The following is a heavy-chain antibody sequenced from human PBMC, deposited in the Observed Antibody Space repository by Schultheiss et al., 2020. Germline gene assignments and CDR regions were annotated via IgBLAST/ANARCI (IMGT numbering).Heavy chain of an antibody. D-gene: IGHD1-26*01. V-gene: IGHV3-23*01. J-gene: IGHJ6*02. CDR2: ISGSGGST. CDR1: GFTFSSYA. Sequence: GGSLRLSCAASGFTFSSYAMSWVRQAPGKGLVWVSAISGSGGSTYYADSVKGRFTISRDNSKNTRYLQMNSLRAEDTAVYYCAKDWVGATIYYYYYGMDVWGEGTTVTV. CDR3: AKDWVGATIYYYYYGMDV.